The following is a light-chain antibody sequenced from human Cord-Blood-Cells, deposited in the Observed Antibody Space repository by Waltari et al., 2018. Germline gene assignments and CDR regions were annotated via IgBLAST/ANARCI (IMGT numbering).Light chain of an antibody. CDR1: SLRSYY. Sequence: SSELTQDPAVSVALGQTVRITCQGDSLRSYYASWYQQKPGQAPVLVIYGKNNRPSRFPDRFSGSRAGNTSSLTITGAQAEDEADYYCNSRDSSGNRVFGGGTKLTVL. CDR3: NSRDSSGNRV. CDR2: GKN. V-gene: IGLV3-19*01. J-gene: IGLJ3*02.